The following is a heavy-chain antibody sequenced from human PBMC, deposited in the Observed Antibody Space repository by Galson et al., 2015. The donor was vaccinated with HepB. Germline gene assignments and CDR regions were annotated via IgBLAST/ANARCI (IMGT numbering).Heavy chain of an antibody. CDR1: RFTLSSFW. CDR2: IKEDGGEK. J-gene: IGHJ6*02. CDR3: ARNALVAKGLFAYYHYGLDV. D-gene: IGHD5-12*01. V-gene: IGHV3-7*01. Sequence: SLRLSCASSRFTLSSFWMAWVRQAPGKGLEWVASIKEDGGEKFFVDSVKGRFTISRDNAKNSLYLQMNSLRAEDTAVYYCARNALVAKGLFAYYHYGLDVWGQGTTVTVSS.